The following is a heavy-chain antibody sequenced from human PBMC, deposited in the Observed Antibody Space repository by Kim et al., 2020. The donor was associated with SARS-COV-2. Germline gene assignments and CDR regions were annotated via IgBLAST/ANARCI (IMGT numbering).Heavy chain of an antibody. D-gene: IGHD2-2*01. V-gene: IGHV5-10-1*01. J-gene: IGHJ4*02. Sequence: SPSFQVHVTISADKSISTAYLQWSSLKASDTAMYYCASGRVPAALYYFDYWGQGTLVTVSS. CDR3: ASGRVPAALYYFDY.